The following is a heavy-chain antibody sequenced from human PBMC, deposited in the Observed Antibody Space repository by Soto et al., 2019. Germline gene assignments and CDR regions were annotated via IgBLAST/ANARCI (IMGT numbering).Heavy chain of an antibody. CDR1: GYTFTSYG. CDR3: ATSYYYDSSGYPY. J-gene: IGHJ4*02. Sequence: ASVKVSFKACGYTFTSYGISWLRQAPGQGLEWMGWISAYNGNTNYAQKLQGRVTMTTDTSTSTAYMELRSLRSDDTAVYYCATSYYYDSSGYPYWGQGTLVTVSS. V-gene: IGHV1-18*04. D-gene: IGHD3-22*01. CDR2: ISAYNGNT.